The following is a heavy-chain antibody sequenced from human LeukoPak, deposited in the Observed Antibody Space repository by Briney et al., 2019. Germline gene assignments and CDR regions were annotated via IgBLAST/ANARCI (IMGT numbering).Heavy chain of an antibody. CDR1: GVSITDNW. CDR3: VRGGTYYLPY. V-gene: IGHV4-4*02. J-gene: IGHJ4*02. CDR2: ILHTGPT. D-gene: IGHD1-26*01. Sequence: PSETLSLTCAVSGVSITDNWWSWVRQPPGKGLEWIGEILHTGPTNFNPSLKSRVTISMDKSKNQLSLRLNSVTAANTAIYYCVRGGTYYLPYWGQGILVTVSS.